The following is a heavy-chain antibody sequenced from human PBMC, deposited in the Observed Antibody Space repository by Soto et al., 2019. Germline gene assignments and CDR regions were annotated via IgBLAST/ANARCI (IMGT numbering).Heavy chain of an antibody. V-gene: IGHV3-64*01. CDR1: GFTFSRYV. Sequence: PGGSLRLSCAASGFTFSRYVMYWVRQAPGKGLEYVSAISSNGGSTYYANSVKGRFTISRDNSKNTLYLQMGSLRAEDMAVYYCARDTISGSYCFDFWGQGTLVNVSS. J-gene: IGHJ4*02. CDR3: ARDTISGSYCFDF. D-gene: IGHD1-26*01. CDR2: ISSNGGST.